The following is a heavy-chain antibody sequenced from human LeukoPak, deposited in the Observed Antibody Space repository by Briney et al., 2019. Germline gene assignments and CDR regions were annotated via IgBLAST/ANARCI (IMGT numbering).Heavy chain of an antibody. D-gene: IGHD2/OR15-2a*01. CDR2: ISGSGDST. Sequence: GGSLRLSCAASGFTFSSYAMNWVRQAPGKGLECISAISGSGDSTHYADSVKGRFTISRDNSKNTLYLQMNSLRAEDTAVYYCARNVSGQYFDIWGRGALVTVSS. V-gene: IGHV3-23*01. CDR1: GFTFSSYA. CDR3: ARNVSGQYFDI. J-gene: IGHJ2*01.